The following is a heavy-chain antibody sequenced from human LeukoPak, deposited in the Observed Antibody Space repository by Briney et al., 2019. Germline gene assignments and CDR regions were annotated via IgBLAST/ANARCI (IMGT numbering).Heavy chain of an antibody. CDR3: ARAHSSGWYLGLWL. V-gene: IGHV1-18*01. CDR1: GYSFTSYG. D-gene: IGHD6-19*01. J-gene: IGHJ4*02. Sequence: ASVKVSCKASGYSFTSYGISWVRQAPGQGLEWMGWISTYNGNTNYAQKLQGRVTMATDTSTTTAYMELRSLTSDDTAVYYCARAHSSGWYLGLWLWGQGTLVTVSS. CDR2: ISTYNGNT.